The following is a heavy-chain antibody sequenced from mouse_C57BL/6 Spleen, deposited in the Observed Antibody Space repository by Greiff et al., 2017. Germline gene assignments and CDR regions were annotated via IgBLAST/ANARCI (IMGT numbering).Heavy chain of an antibody. D-gene: IGHD2-1*01. CDR2: IDPETGGT. CDR1: GYTFTDYE. Sequence: QVHVKQSGAELVRPGASVTLSCKASGYTFTDYEMHWVKQTPVHGLEWIGAIDPETGGTAYNQKFKGKAILTADKSSSTAYMELRSLTSEDSAVYYCTSYYGNYVLLDYWGQGTTLTVSS. V-gene: IGHV1-15*01. J-gene: IGHJ2*01. CDR3: TSYYGNYVLLDY.